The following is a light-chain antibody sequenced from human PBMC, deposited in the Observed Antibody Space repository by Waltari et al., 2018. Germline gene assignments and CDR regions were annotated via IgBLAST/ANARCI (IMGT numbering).Light chain of an antibody. J-gene: IGLJ2*01. CDR3: CSYAGASTHVV. CDR2: EVT. CDR1: SSDVGSYNL. Sequence: QSALTQPASVSGSPGQSITISCTGTSSDVGSYNLVSWYQQHPGKAPKLMICEVTKRPSGVSNRFSGAKSGNTASLTSSGRQAEDESDYYCCSYAGASTHVVFGGGTKVTVL. V-gene: IGLV2-23*02.